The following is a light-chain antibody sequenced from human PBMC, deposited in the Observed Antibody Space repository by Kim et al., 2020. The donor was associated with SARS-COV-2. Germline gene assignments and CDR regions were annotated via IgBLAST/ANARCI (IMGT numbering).Light chain of an antibody. V-gene: IGKV1-6*01. CDR3: LHDYNCVWT. J-gene: IGKJ1*01. Sequence: AIQMTQSPPSLSASVGDRVNITCRASQGVRNELGWYQQKPGKAPKLLIYAASSLQSGVPSRFSGSGSGTDFTLTISSLQPEDFATYYCLHDYNCVWTFGQGTKVDIK. CDR2: AAS. CDR1: QGVRNE.